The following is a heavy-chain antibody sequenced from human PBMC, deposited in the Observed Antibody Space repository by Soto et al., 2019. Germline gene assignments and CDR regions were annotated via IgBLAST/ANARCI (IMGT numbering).Heavy chain of an antibody. Sequence: GGSLRLSCAASGFSFSDYYMTWVRQAPGKGLEWVSYIRSSGTTIYYADSVKGRFTISRDNAKNSLYLQMNGLRAEDTAIYYCARGITVAKAYYYYAMDVWGQGTTVTVSS. V-gene: IGHV3-11*01. J-gene: IGHJ6*02. CDR2: IRSSGTTI. CDR3: ARGITVAKAYYYYAMDV. D-gene: IGHD4-4*01. CDR1: GFSFSDYY.